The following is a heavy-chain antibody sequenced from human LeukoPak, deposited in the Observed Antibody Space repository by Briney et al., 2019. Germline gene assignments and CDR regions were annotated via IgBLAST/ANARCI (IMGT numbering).Heavy chain of an antibody. CDR1: GFTFSSYG. J-gene: IGHJ3*02. CDR3: ASRAAAYGAYDAFDI. CDR2: IYSGGST. Sequence: GGSLRLSCAASGFTFSSYGMSWVRQAPGKGLEWVSVIYSGGSTYYADSVKGRFTISRDNSKNTLYLQMNSLRAEDTAVYYCASRAAAYGAYDAFDIWGQGTMVTVSS. D-gene: IGHD4-17*01. V-gene: IGHV3-53*01.